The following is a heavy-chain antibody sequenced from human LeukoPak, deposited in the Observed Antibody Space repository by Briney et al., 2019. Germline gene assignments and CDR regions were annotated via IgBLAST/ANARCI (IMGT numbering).Heavy chain of an antibody. CDR3: ARRSSSAGNDY. Sequence: SETLSLTCAVSGGSISSGGYSWSWIRQPPGKGLVWIGYIYHSGSTYYNPSLKSRVTISVDRSKNQFSLKLSSVTAADTAVYYCARRSSSAGNDYWGQGTLVTVSS. CDR2: IYHSGST. V-gene: IGHV4-30-2*01. J-gene: IGHJ4*02. CDR1: GGSISSGGYS. D-gene: IGHD6-6*01.